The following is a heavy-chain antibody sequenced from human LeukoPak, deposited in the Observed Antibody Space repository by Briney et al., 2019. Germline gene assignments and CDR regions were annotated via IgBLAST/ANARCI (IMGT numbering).Heavy chain of an antibody. V-gene: IGHV4-39*01. D-gene: IGHD2-15*01. CDR2: IYYSVST. CDR3: ARGCSGGSCYPFDY. J-gene: IGHJ4*02. Sequence: SETLSLTCTVSGGSISSSSYYWGWIRQPPGKGLEWIGSIYYSVSTYYNPSLKSRVTISVDTSKNQFSLKLSSVTAADTAVYYCARGCSGGSCYPFDYWGQGTLVTVSS. CDR1: GGSISSSSYY.